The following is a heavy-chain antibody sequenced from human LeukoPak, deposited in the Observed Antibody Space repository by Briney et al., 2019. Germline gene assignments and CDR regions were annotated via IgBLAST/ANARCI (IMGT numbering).Heavy chain of an antibody. CDR2: ISSSSSYI. CDR3: ARDLQPDDAFDI. Sequence: PGGSLRLSCAASGFTFSNYAMSWVRQAPGTGLEWVSAISSSSSYIYYADSAKGRFTISRDNAKNSLYLQMNSLRAEDTAVYYCARDLQPDDAFDIWGQGTMVTVSS. J-gene: IGHJ3*02. CDR1: GFTFSNYA. V-gene: IGHV3-21*01.